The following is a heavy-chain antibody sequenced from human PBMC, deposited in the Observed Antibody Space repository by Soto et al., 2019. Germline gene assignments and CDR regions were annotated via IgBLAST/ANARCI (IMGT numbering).Heavy chain of an antibody. CDR3: ARGMYGSGSYYIGDGFDM. J-gene: IGHJ3*02. CDR2: IYRGGDT. V-gene: IGHV3-53*01. Sequence: EVQLVESGGGLIQPGGSLRLSCAVSGFTVSYNYMNWVRQAPGKGLEWVSVIYRGGDTFYADSVKGRFTISRDNSKNTLYLQMNSLRAEDTAVYYCARGMYGSGSYYIGDGFDMWGQGTMVTVSS. CDR1: GFTVSYNY. D-gene: IGHD3-10*01.